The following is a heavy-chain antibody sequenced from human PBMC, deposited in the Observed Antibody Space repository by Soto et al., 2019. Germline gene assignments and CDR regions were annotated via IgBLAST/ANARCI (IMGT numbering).Heavy chain of an antibody. CDR3: ARDLETNNPFDY. V-gene: IGHV4-4*07. CDR1: GGSISSYY. J-gene: IGHJ4*02. CDR2: IYTSGST. Sequence: SETLSLTCTVSGGSISSYYWSWIRQPAGKGLEWIGRIYTSGSTSYNPSLKSRVTMSVDTSKNQFSLKLSSVTAADTAVYYCARDLETNNPFDYWGQGTLVTVSS.